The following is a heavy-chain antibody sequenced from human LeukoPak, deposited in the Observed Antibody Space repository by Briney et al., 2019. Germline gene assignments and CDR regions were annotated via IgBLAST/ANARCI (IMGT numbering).Heavy chain of an antibody. V-gene: IGHV3-30*02. Sequence: GGSLRLSCAASGFTFSSYEMNWVRQAPGKGLEWVAFIRYDESNKYYADSVKGRFTISRDNSKNTLYLQMNSLRTEDTAVYYCSGIAVAGIYWGQGTLVTVSS. CDR3: SGIAVAGIY. J-gene: IGHJ4*02. D-gene: IGHD6-19*01. CDR2: IRYDESNK. CDR1: GFTFSSYE.